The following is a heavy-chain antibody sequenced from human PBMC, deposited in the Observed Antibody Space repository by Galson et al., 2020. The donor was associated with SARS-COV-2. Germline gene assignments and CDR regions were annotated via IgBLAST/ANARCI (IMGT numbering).Heavy chain of an antibody. V-gene: IGHV5-10-1*01. CDR1: GYSFTSYW. D-gene: IGHD3-3*01. Sequence: KIGESLKISCKGSGYSFTSYWIRWVRQMPGKGLEWMGRIDPSDSYTNYSPSFQGHVTISADKSISTAYLQWSSLKASDTAMYYCARHVGRTIFGVVTFDFDLWGRGTLVTVSS. CDR2: IDPSDSYT. CDR3: ARHVGRTIFGVVTFDFDL. J-gene: IGHJ2*01.